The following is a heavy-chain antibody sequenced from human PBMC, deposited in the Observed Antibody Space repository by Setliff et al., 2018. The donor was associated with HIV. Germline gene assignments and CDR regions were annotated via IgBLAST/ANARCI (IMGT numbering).Heavy chain of an antibody. D-gene: IGHD2-15*01. J-gene: IGHJ4*02. CDR1: GGSFSGYY. CDR3: ARVVGTRAVDY. V-gene: IGHV4-34*01. CDR2: INHRGST. Sequence: SQTLSLTCAVYGGSFSGYYWNWIRQPPGKGLEWIGEINHRGSTNYNPSLKSRVTISVDTSKNQFSLKLSSVTAADTAVYYCARVVGTRAVDYWGQGTLVTVSS.